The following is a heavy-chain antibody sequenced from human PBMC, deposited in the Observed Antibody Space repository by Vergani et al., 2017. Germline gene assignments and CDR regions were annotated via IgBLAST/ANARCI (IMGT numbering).Heavy chain of an antibody. Sequence: QVQLVQSGAEVKKPGASVKVSCKASGYTFTSYYMHWVRQAPGQGLEWMGIINPSGGSTSYAQKFQGRVTMTRDTSTSTVYMELSSLRSEDTAVYYCARDLGGIVRGSSRMDVWGQGTTVTVSS. J-gene: IGHJ6*02. V-gene: IGHV1-46*01. CDR2: INPSGGST. CDR1: GYTFTSYY. D-gene: IGHD3-10*02. CDR3: ARDLGGIVRGSSRMDV.